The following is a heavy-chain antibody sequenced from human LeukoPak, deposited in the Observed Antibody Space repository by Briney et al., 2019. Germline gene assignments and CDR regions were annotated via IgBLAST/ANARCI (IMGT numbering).Heavy chain of an antibody. CDR3: AKLPLLWFGELFFKH. V-gene: IGHV3-23*01. J-gene: IGHJ1*01. CDR1: GFTFSSYA. D-gene: IGHD3-10*01. CDR2: ISGSGGST. Sequence: GGSLRLSCAASGFTFSSYAMSWVRQAPGKGLEWVSAISGSGGSTYYADSVKGRFAISRDNSKNTLYLQMNSLRAEDTAVYYCAKLPLLWFGELFFKHWGQGTLVTVSS.